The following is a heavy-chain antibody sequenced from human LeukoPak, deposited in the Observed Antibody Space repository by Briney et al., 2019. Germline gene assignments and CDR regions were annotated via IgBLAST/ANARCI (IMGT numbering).Heavy chain of an antibody. J-gene: IGHJ4*02. D-gene: IGHD2-2*01. V-gene: IGHV3-21*01. CDR3: ARGGPSGSTSPIGY. CDR2: ISSGSNFI. CDR1: GFTFSSYS. Sequence: GGSLRLSCAASGFTFSSYSMNWVRQAPGKGLEWVSSISSGSNFIYYADSVKGRFTISRDNAKNTLYLQMNSLRAEDTAVYYCARGGPSGSTSPIGYWGQGTLVTVSS.